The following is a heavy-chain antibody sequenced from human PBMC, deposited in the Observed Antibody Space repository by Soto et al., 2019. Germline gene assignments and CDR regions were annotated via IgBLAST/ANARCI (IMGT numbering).Heavy chain of an antibody. V-gene: IGHV3-66*01. Sequence: GGSLRLSCAASGFTVSSNYMSWVRQAPGKGLEWISVIYSGGSTLYADSVKGRFTISRDKSNNTLYLQMNSLRVEDTAVYYCANAYSSGWNDASDIWGQGTMVTVSS. J-gene: IGHJ3*02. CDR1: GFTVSSNY. D-gene: IGHD6-19*01. CDR2: IYSGGST. CDR3: ANAYSSGWNDASDI.